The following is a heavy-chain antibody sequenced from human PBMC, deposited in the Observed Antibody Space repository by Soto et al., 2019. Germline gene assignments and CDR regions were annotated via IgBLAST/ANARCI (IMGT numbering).Heavy chain of an antibody. CDR3: ARQGSWPYNYYGLDV. V-gene: IGHV1-18*01. CDR2: ISTYNGDT. CDR1: GYTFTTSG. J-gene: IGHJ6*02. D-gene: IGHD1-26*01. Sequence: QVKLVQSGPEVRKPGASVKVSCEASGYTFTTSGISWVRQVPGQGLEWMGWISTYNGDTNSAQNFQGRVLMTADTSTGTAYMELMSRKSADTSVYYCARQGSWPYNYYGLDVWGQGTIVTVSS.